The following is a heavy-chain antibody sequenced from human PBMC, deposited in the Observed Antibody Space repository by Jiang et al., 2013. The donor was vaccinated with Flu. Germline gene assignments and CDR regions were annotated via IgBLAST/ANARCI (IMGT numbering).Heavy chain of an antibody. J-gene: IGHJ4*02. D-gene: IGHD6-19*01. V-gene: IGHV1-18*01. CDR2: ISAYNGDR. CDR1: GYTFGAYG. Sequence: GAEVKKPGASVKVSCKASGYTFGAYGITWVRQAPGQGLEWMGWISAYNGDRKFAQKVQGRVTLTTDTSTSTAYMELRSLTSDDTAVYYCAKDVNLAVADSRPENWGQGTPVTVSS. CDR3: AKDVNLAVADSRPEN.